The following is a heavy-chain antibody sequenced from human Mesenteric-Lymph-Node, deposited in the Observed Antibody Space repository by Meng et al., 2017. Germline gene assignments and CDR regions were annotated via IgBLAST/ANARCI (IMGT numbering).Heavy chain of an antibody. CDR3: ASFPPPGKQWLVTDY. CDR2: IYHSGST. V-gene: IGHV4-4*02. CDR1: GGSISSSNW. J-gene: IGHJ4*02. Sequence: VQLQEQGPGLVKPSGTLSLTLAVSGGSISSSNWWSWVRQPPGKGLEWIGEIYHSGSTNYNPSLKSRVTISVDKSKNQFSLKLSSVTAADTAVYYCASFPPPGKQWLVTDYWGQGTLVTVSS. D-gene: IGHD6-19*01.